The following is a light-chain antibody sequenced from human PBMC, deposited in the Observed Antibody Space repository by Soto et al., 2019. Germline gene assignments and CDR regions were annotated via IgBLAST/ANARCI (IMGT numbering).Light chain of an antibody. V-gene: IGKV3-20*01. Sequence: EIVLTQSPGTLSLSPGERATLSCRASQSVSSSYLAWYQQKPGQAPRLLIYGASSRATGIPDRFSGSGSGTDFTLTISRLEPEDFAVYYCQQYGSSPQTLCQGTKVEIK. CDR3: QQYGSSPQT. CDR1: QSVSSSY. J-gene: IGKJ1*01. CDR2: GAS.